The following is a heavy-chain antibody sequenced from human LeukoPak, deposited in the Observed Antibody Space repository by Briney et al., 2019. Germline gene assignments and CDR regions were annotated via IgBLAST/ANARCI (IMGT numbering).Heavy chain of an antibody. CDR2: IYYSGST. J-gene: IGHJ4*02. CDR3: ARRDWGQYYFDY. V-gene: IGHV4-39*01. CDR1: GGSISSSTYY. D-gene: IGHD7-27*01. Sequence: PSETQSLTCTVSGGSISSSTYYWGWIRQPPGKGLEWIGSIYYSGSTYYNPSLKSRVTISVDASKNQFSLKLSSVTAADTAVYYCARRDWGQYYFDYWGQGTLVTVSS.